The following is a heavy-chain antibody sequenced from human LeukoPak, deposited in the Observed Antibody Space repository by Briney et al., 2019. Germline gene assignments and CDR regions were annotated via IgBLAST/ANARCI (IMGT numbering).Heavy chain of an antibody. D-gene: IGHD1-26*01. CDR1: GFTFSSYG. V-gene: IGHV3-30*02. Sequence: PGGSMRLSRAASGFTFSSYGMHWVRPAPGRGGEWVAFIRYHGSNKYYADSVKGPFTISRDNSKNKLYLQMNSLRAEYTAVYYCAKDPVGATAPVNWGQRTLVTVSS. J-gene: IGHJ4*02. CDR2: IRYHGSNK. CDR3: AKDPVGATAPVN.